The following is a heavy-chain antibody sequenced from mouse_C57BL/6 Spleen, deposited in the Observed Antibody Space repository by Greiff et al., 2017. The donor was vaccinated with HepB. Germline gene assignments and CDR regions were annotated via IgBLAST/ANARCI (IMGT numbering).Heavy chain of an antibody. CDR1: GYAFSSSW. Sequence: QVQLQQSGPELVKPGASVKISCKASGYAFSSSWMNWVKQRPGKGLEWIGRIYPGDGDTNYNGKFKGKATLTADKSSSTAYMQLSSLTSEDSAVYFCASRGAIYYDYDATYWGQGTLVTVSA. CDR2: IYPGDGDT. V-gene: IGHV1-82*01. J-gene: IGHJ3*01. D-gene: IGHD2-4*01. CDR3: ASRGAIYYDYDATY.